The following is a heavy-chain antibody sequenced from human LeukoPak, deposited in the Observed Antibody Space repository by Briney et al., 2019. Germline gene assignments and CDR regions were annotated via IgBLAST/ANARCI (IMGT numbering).Heavy chain of an antibody. V-gene: IGHV3-23*01. CDR2: ISGSGGST. Sequence: GGSLRLSCAASGFTFSSYAMSWVRQAPGKGLEWVSAISGSGGSTYYADSVKGRFTISRDNSKNTLYLQMNRLRAEDTAVYYCAKALPVTYYYDSSGYSVVNYFDYWGQGTLVTVSS. J-gene: IGHJ4*02. CDR3: AKALPVTYYYDSSGYSVVNYFDY. CDR1: GFTFSSYA. D-gene: IGHD3-22*01.